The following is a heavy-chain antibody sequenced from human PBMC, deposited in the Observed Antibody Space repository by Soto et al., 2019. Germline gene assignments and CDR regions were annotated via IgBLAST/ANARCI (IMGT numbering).Heavy chain of an antibody. CDR1: VYTFTSYA. CDR3: ARPTHYYGSGSYYGTAGFDY. D-gene: IGHD3-10*01. CDR2: INAGNGNT. Sequence: ASVKVSCTASVYTFTSYAMHWVRQAPGQRLEWMGWINAGNGNTKYSQKFQGRVTITRDTSASTAYMELSSLRSEDTAVYYCARPTHYYGSGSYYGTAGFDYWGQGTLVTVSS. J-gene: IGHJ4*02. V-gene: IGHV1-3*01.